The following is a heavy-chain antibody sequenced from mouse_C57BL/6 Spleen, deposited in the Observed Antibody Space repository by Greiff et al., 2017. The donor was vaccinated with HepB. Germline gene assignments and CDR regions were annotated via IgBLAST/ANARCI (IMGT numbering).Heavy chain of an antibody. CDR3: ARSPYYSNYVEWYFDV. V-gene: IGHV1-4*01. CDR2: INPSSGYT. Sequence: QVQLQQSGAELARPGASVKMSCKASGYTFTSYTMHWVKHRPGQGLEWIGYINPSSGYTKYNQKFKDKATLTADKSSSTAYMQLSSLTSEDSAVYYCARSPYYSNYVEWYFDVWGTGTTVTVSS. D-gene: IGHD2-5*01. J-gene: IGHJ1*03. CDR1: GYTFTSYT.